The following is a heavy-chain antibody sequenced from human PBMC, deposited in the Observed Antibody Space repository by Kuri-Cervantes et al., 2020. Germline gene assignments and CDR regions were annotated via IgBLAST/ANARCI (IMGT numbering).Heavy chain of an antibody. V-gene: IGHV3-21*01. CDR2: ISSSSSYI. J-gene: IGHJ6*02. D-gene: IGHD3-10*01. CDR3: ARVRGVIRNYYGMDV. Sequence: GESLKISCAASGFTFSSYGMHWVRQAPGKGLEWVSSISSSSSYIYYADSVKGRFTISRDNAKNSLYLQMNSLRAEDTAVYYCARVRGVIRNYYGMDVWGQGTTVTVSS. CDR1: GFTFSSYG.